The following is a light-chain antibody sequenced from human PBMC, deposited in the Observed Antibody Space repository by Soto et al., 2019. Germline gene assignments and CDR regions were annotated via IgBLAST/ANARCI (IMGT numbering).Light chain of an antibody. CDR3: QQYNNWPPWT. CDR2: GAS. CDR1: QSVSSN. Sequence: EIVMTQCPATLSVSPGERATLSFRASQSVSSNLAWYQQKPGQAPRLLIYGASTRATGIPARFSGSGSGTEFPLTISRLQSEDFAVYYCQQYNNWPPWTFGQGTKVELK. J-gene: IGKJ1*01. V-gene: IGKV3-15*01.